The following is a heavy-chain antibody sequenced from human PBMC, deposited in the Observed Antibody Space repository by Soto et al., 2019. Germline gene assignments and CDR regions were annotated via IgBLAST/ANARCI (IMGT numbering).Heavy chain of an antibody. D-gene: IGHD2-15*01. V-gene: IGHV1-69*13. Sequence: GASVKVSCKASGGTFDSYAISWVRQAPGQGLEWMGGIIPIFGTANYPQKFQGRVTITADESTSTAYMELSSLRSEDTALYYCATLHHCSGGSCYPPHFDYWGQGSLVTVPQ. CDR2: IIPIFGTA. J-gene: IGHJ4*02. CDR3: ATLHHCSGGSCYPPHFDY. CDR1: GGTFDSYA.